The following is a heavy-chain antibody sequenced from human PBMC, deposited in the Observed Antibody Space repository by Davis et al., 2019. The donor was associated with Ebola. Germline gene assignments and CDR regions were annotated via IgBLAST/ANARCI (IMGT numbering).Heavy chain of an antibody. CDR3: ARPKVVIMGYFDY. V-gene: IGHV3-64*02. D-gene: IGHD3-3*01. Sequence: GESLKISCAASGFTFSSYAMHWVRQAPGKGLEYVSAISSNGGSTYYADSVKGRFTISRDNSKNTLYLQMGSLRAEDTAVYYCARPKVVIMGYFDYWGQGTLVTVSS. J-gene: IGHJ4*02. CDR1: GFTFSSYA. CDR2: ISSNGGST.